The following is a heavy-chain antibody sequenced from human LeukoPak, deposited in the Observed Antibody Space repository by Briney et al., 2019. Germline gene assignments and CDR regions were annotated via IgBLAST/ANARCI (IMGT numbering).Heavy chain of an antibody. Sequence: PGGSLRLSCAASGFTFSSYEMNWVRQAPGKGLEWVSFIYSSVTHYSDSVKGRFTISRDNSRNTLFLQMNSLRAEDTAVYYCARRAGAYSHPYDYWGQGTLVTVSS. V-gene: IGHV3-53*01. CDR2: IYSSVT. CDR1: GFTFSSYE. J-gene: IGHJ4*02. D-gene: IGHD4/OR15-4a*01. CDR3: ARRAGAYSHPYDY.